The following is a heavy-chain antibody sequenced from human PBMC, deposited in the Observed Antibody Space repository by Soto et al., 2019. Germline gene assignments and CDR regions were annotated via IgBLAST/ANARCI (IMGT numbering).Heavy chain of an antibody. Sequence: GGSLRLSCAASGFVFSDFQLNWVRQAPGGGLEWLSSITGTSAFTEYAESIEGRFTISRDNPNKLLFLHMDNLRPEDTAVYYCARDNLAFQGAFDLWGQGTLVTVS. CDR1: GFVFSDFQ. CDR2: ITGTSAFT. CDR3: ARDNLAFQGAFDL. D-gene: IGHD3-16*01. J-gene: IGHJ4*02. V-gene: IGHV3-21*01.